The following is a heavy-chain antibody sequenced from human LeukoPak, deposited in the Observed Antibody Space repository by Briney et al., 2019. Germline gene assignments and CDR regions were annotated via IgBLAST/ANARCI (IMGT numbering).Heavy chain of an antibody. D-gene: IGHD3-10*01. V-gene: IGHV5-51*01. CDR2: IYPDDSNT. Sequence: GESLKISCQGSGYNFPIYWIGWVRQMPGQGLEWMGIIYPDDSNTIYGPSFQGQVTISADKSISTAYLQWSSLKASDTAMYYCAVPSGSSSFDYWGQGTLVTVSS. CDR1: GYNFPIYW. CDR3: AVPSGSSSFDY. J-gene: IGHJ4*02.